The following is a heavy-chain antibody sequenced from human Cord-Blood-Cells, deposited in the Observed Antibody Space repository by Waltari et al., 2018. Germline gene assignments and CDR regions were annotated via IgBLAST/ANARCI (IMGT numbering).Heavy chain of an antibody. J-gene: IGHJ4*02. Sequence: EVQLVESGGGLVQPGGSLRLSCAASGFTVRSNYMNWVRQAPGKGLEWVSVIYSGGSTYYADSVKGRFTISRDNSKNTLYLQMNSLRAEDTAVYYCARDESTVTDYWGQGTLVTVSS. CDR1: GFTVRSNY. D-gene: IGHD4-4*01. V-gene: IGHV3-66*01. CDR3: ARDESTVTDY. CDR2: IYSGGST.